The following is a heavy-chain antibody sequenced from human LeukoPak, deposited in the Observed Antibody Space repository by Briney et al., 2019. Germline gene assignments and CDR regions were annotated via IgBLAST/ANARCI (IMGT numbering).Heavy chain of an antibody. D-gene: IGHD3-3*01. J-gene: IGHJ4*02. CDR3: ARTSGFWSGPLDY. V-gene: IGHV3-11*04. CDR1: GFTFSDYY. CDR2: ITGSGDIK. Sequence: GGSLRLSCAASGFTFSDYYMSWIRQAPGKGLEWVAYITGSGDIKSYLDSVKGRFTISRDNAKNSLYLQMNSLRAEDTAVYYCARTSGFWSGPLDYWGQGTLVTVSS.